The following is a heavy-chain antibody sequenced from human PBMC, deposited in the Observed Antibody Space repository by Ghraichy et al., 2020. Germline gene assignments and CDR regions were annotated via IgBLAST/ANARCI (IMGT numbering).Heavy chain of an antibody. D-gene: IGHD3-10*02. V-gene: IGHV4-38-2*02. CDR2: IYHSGST. Sequence: SETLSLTCTVSGYSISSGYYWGWIRQPPGKGLEWIGSIYHSGSTYYNPSLKSRVTISVDTSKNQFSLKLSSVTAADTAVYYCARAPTTRFGELKGSYFDYWGQGTLVTVSS. CDR1: GYSISSGYY. CDR3: ARAPTTRFGELKGSYFDY. J-gene: IGHJ4*02.